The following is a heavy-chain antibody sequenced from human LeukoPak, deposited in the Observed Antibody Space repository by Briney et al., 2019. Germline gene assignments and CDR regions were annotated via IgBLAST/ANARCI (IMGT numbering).Heavy chain of an antibody. CDR3: ARRTGYYDGFDY. CDR1: DGSIGSYY. V-gene: IGHV4-59*01. J-gene: IGHJ4*02. Sequence: PSETLSLTCTVSDGSIGSYYWSWIRQPPGKGLEWIGYIYYTGSTNYNPSLKSRVTISVDTSKNQFSLKLSSVTAADTAVYYCARRTGYYDGFDYWGQGTLVTVS. CDR2: IYYTGST. D-gene: IGHD3/OR15-3a*01.